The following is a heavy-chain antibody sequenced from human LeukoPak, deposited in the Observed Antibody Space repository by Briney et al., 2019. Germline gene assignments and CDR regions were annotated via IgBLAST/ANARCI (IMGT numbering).Heavy chain of an antibody. D-gene: IGHD6-19*01. CDR3: ATTLHTSSSFDY. V-gene: IGHV3-48*03. Sequence: GGSLRLSCAASGFTFSSYAMNWVRQAPGKGLEWVSYISSSGSTIYYADSVKGRFTISRDNAKNSLYLQMNSLRAEDTAVYYCATTLHTSSSFDYWGQGTLVTVSS. CDR1: GFTFSSYA. CDR2: ISSSGSTI. J-gene: IGHJ4*02.